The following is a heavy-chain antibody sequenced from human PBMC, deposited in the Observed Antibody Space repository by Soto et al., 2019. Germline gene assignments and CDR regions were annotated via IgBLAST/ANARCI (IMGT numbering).Heavy chain of an antibody. J-gene: IGHJ5*02. CDR3: ARDWDSSSSRWFDP. Sequence: GASVKVSCKASGYTFTSYAMHWVRQAPGQRLEWMGWINAGNGNTKYSQKFQGRVTITRDTSTSTAYMELSSLRSEDTAVYYCARDWDSSSSRWFDPWGQGTLVTVSS. CDR2: INAGNGNT. CDR1: GYTFTSYA. V-gene: IGHV1-3*01. D-gene: IGHD6-6*01.